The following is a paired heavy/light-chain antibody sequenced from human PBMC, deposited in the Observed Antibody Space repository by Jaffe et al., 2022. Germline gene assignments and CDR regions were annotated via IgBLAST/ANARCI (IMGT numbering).Heavy chain of an antibody. CDR3: ARGEWRGRLNWFDP. CDR2: MNPNSGNT. J-gene: IGHJ5*02. V-gene: IGHV1-8*01. CDR1: GYSFTSYD. D-gene: IGHD2-8*01. Sequence: QVQLVQSGAEVKKPGASVKVSCKASGYSFTSYDINWVRQATGQGLEWMGWMNPNSGNTGYAQKFQGRVTMTRNTSITTAYMELSGLGSEDTAVYYCARGEWRGRLNWFDPWGQGTLVTVSS.
Light chain of an antibody. CDR1: QSISSH. Sequence: DIQMTQSPSSLSASVGGRVTITCRASQSISSHLNWYQQKAGRAPKLLIYAASSLQSGVPSRFSGSGSGTDFTLTISSLQPEDLATYYCQQSHSTPWTFGQGTKVEIK. CDR2: AAS. J-gene: IGKJ1*01. V-gene: IGKV1-39*01. CDR3: QQSHSTPWT.